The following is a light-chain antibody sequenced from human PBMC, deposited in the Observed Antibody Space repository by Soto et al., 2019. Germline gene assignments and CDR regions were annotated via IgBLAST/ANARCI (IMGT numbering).Light chain of an antibody. CDR1: SSDVGNYNY. CDR3: ISYGGSNTLYV. CDR2: AVN. Sequence: QSALTQPPSASGSPGQSVTISCTGTSSDVGNYNYVSWYQQHPGKAPKLIIYAVNKRPSGVPDRFSGSKSGNTASLTVSGLQTEDEADYYCISYGGSNTLYVFGTGTKVTVL. J-gene: IGLJ1*01. V-gene: IGLV2-8*01.